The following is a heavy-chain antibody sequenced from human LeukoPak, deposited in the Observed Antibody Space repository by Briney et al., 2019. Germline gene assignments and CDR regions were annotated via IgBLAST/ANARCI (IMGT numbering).Heavy chain of an antibody. V-gene: IGHV3-23*01. Sequence: GGSLRLSCAASGFTFSSYSMNWVRQAPGKGLEWVSGISGSGSSTYYADSVKGRFTISRDNSKNTLYLQMNSLRAEDTAVYYCAKDGAWLRFDDWGQGILVTVSS. CDR3: AKDGAWLRFDD. CDR1: GFTFSSYS. CDR2: ISGSGSST. D-gene: IGHD5-12*01. J-gene: IGHJ4*02.